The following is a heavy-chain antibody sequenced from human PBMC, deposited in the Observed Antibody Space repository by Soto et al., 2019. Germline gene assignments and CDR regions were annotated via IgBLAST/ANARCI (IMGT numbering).Heavy chain of an antibody. Sequence: QVQLVESGGGVVQPGRSLRLSCAASEFTFSDYAMHWVRQAPGKGLEWVAVISDDGDKVFYADSMKDRLTISRDNSMSTLFLQLTSLGPEDTALYYCARAHYHDSSGPNGHAFDIWGQGTLVTVSS. J-gene: IGHJ3*02. CDR3: ARAHYHDSSGPNGHAFDI. D-gene: IGHD3-22*01. CDR1: EFTFSDYA. CDR2: ISDDGDKV. V-gene: IGHV3-30-3*01.